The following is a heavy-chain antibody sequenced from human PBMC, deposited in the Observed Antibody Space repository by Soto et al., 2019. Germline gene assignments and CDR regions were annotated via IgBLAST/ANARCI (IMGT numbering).Heavy chain of an antibody. D-gene: IGHD2-8*01. J-gene: IGHJ4*02. CDR3: ASTSYSLGYCTNGVCYQGGDY. CDR1: GGSISSSNW. Sequence: QVQLQESGPGLVKPSGTLSLTCAVSGGSISSSNWWSWVRQPPGKGLEWIGEIYHSGSTNYNPSLKSRVTISVDKSKNQFSLKLSSVTAADTAVYYCASTSYSLGYCTNGVCYQGGDYWGQGTLVTVSS. V-gene: IGHV4-4*02. CDR2: IYHSGST.